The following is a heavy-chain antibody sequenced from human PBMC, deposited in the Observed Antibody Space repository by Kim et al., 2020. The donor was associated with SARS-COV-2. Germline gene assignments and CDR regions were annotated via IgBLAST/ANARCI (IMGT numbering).Heavy chain of an antibody. D-gene: IGHD6-19*01. CDR1: GFTFSSYA. Sequence: GGSLRLSCAASGFTFSSYAMHWVRQAPGKGLEWVALISNDGSSKYYADSVKGRFTVSRDNSKNTLYLQMNSLRAEDTTLYYCARDAYSSGWDYFDYWGQGTLVTVS. CDR3: ARDAYSSGWDYFDY. CDR2: ISNDGSSK. V-gene: IGHV3-30*04. J-gene: IGHJ4*02.